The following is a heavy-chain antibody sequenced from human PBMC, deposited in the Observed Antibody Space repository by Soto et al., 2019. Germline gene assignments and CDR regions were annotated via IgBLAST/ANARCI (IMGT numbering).Heavy chain of an antibody. Sequence: SETLSLTCTVSGGSISSYYWSWIRQPPGKGLEWIGYIYYNGDTDYSPSLKSRVTISVDTSKNQFSLNLYPVTAADTAVYYCARFNGYKLGRSGYYYAMDVWGQGTTVTVSS. D-gene: IGHD1-1*01. CDR1: GGSISSYY. V-gene: IGHV4-59*01. CDR3: ARFNGYKLGRSGYYYAMDV. J-gene: IGHJ6*02. CDR2: IYYNGDT.